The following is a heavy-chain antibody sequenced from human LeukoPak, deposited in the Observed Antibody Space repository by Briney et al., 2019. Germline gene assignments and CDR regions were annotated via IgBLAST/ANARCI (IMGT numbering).Heavy chain of an antibody. Sequence: SETLSLTCTVSGGSISSYYWSWIRQPPGKGREWMGDIDYSGSTNYNPSLRSRGTISVDTSKNQFSLKLSSVTAADTAVYYTAREPIAAAGQSDAFDIWGQGTMVTVSS. CDR1: GGSISSYY. J-gene: IGHJ3*02. V-gene: IGHV4-59*01. CDR2: IDYSGST. D-gene: IGHD6-13*01. CDR3: AREPIAAAGQSDAFDI.